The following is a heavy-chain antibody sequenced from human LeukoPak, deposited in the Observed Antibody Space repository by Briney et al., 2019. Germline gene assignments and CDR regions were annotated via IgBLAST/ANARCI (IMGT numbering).Heavy chain of an antibody. CDR3: ARDGGSSWNRYYYGMDV. Sequence: GGSLRLSCAASGLTFSSYAMSWVRQAPGEGLEWVAVIWYDGSNKYYADSVKGRFTIARDNTNKMLHLQTNSLRGEDPAVSYCARDGGSSWNRYYYGMDVWGQGTTVTVSS. CDR1: GLTFSSYA. J-gene: IGHJ6*02. V-gene: IGHV3-33*08. D-gene: IGHD6-13*01. CDR2: IWYDGSNK.